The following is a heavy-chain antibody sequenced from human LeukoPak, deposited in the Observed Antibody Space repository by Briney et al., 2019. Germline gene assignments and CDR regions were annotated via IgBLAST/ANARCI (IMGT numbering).Heavy chain of an antibody. V-gene: IGHV4-39*07. CDR3: ARDVMTTVRPDSYWYFDL. CDR1: GGSISSSSYY. D-gene: IGHD4-17*01. Sequence: SETLSLTCTVSGGSISSSSYYWGWIRQPPGKGLEWIGTIFYSGSTYYNPSLKSRVTISVDTSKNQFSLKLSSVTAADTAVYYCARDVMTTVRPDSYWYFDLWGRGTLVTVSS. CDR2: IFYSGST. J-gene: IGHJ2*01.